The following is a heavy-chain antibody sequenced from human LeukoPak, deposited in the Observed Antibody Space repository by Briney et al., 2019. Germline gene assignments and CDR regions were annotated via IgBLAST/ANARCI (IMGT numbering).Heavy chain of an antibody. CDR3: ARHQGSNGISPIDY. D-gene: IGHD3-10*01. Sequence: SETLSLTCTVSGGSLSSYYWSWIRQPPGKGLECIGYIYDSGSTNYNPSLKSRVTISIDTSKNQFYLNLSSVTATDTALYYCARHQGSNGISPIDYWGEGTLVTVSS. V-gene: IGHV4-59*08. CDR2: IYDSGST. J-gene: IGHJ4*02. CDR1: GGSLSSYY.